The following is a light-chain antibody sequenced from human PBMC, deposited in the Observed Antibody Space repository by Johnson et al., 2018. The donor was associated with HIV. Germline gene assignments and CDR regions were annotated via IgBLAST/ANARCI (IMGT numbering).Light chain of an antibody. J-gene: IGLJ1*01. Sequence: QSVLTQPPSVSAAPGQKVTISCSGSSSNIGNNYVSWYQQLPGTAPKLLIFDNNKRSSGIPDRFSASKSGTSATLGITGLQTGDEADYYCGTWDSSLSARYVFGTGTKVTVL. CDR2: DNN. CDR3: GTWDSSLSARYV. CDR1: SSNIGNNY. V-gene: IGLV1-51*01.